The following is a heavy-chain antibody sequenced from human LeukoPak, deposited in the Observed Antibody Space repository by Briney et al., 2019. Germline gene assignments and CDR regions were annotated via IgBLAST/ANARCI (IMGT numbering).Heavy chain of an antibody. V-gene: IGHV4-4*07. CDR1: GDSIGSYY. D-gene: IGHD6-6*01. CDR2: IYTSGST. CDR3: ARGCSSADY. Sequence: SETLSLTCTVSGDSIGSYYWSWIRQPAGKGLQWIGRIYTSGSTMYNPSLKSRVTMSVDTSKNQFSLKLRSVTAADTAVYYCARGCSSADYWGQGTLVTVSS. J-gene: IGHJ4*02.